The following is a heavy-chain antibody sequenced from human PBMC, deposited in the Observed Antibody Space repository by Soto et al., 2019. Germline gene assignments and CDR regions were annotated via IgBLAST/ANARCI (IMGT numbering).Heavy chain of an antibody. D-gene: IGHD5-18*01. Sequence: PSQTLSLTRVISGDSVSSNSAAWNWFRQSPSRGLEWLGRTYYRSKWYNDYAVSVKSRITINPDTSKNQFSLQLNSVTPEDTAVYFCARESAGYNYWGQGTLVTVSS. CDR2: TYYRSKWYN. CDR1: GDSVSSNSAA. V-gene: IGHV6-1*01. CDR3: ARESAGYNY. J-gene: IGHJ4*02.